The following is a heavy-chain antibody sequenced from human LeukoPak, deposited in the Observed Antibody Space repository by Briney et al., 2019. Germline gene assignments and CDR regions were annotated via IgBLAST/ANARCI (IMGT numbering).Heavy chain of an antibody. CDR3: ARHRKGYYGSGSYRLNYFDY. D-gene: IGHD3-10*01. V-gene: IGHV4-39*01. J-gene: IGHJ4*02. CDR1: GGSISSSSYY. CDR2: IYYSGST. Sequence: ASETLSLTCTVSGGSISSSSYYWGWIRQPPGKGLEWIGSIYYSGSTYYNPSLKSRVTISVDTSKNQFSLKLSSVTAADTAVYYCARHRKGYYGSGSYRLNYFDYWGQGTLVTVSS.